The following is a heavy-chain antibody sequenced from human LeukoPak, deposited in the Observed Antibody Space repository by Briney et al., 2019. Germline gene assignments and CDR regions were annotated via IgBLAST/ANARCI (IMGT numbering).Heavy chain of an antibody. V-gene: IGHV3-30-3*01. Sequence: GGSLRLSCAASGFTFSSYAMHWVRQAPGKGLEWVAVISYDGGNKYYADSVKGRFTISRDNSKNTLYLQMNSLRAEDTAVYYCAKASLGYCSSTSCYRDDAFDIWGQGTMVTVSS. CDR2: ISYDGGNK. D-gene: IGHD2-2*02. CDR3: AKASLGYCSSTSCYRDDAFDI. J-gene: IGHJ3*02. CDR1: GFTFSSYA.